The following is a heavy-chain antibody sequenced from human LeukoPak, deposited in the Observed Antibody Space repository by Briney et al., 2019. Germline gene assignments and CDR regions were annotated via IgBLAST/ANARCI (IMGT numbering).Heavy chain of an antibody. CDR1: GFTFSSHE. V-gene: IGHV3-48*03. J-gene: IGHJ4*02. CDR3: ARNENQLDY. CDR2: ISDTGRTI. Sequence: GGSLRLSCAASGFTFSSHEMNWVRQSPGKGLEWVSYISDTGRTIYYADSVKGRFTISRDNAKNSMYLQMSSLRAEDTAVYYCARNENQLDYWGQGTLVTVSS. D-gene: IGHD1-1*01.